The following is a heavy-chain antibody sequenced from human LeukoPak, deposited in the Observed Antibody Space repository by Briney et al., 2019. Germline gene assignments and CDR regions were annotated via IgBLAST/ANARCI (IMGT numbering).Heavy chain of an antibody. CDR3: ARDPSSWAANWFDP. CDR1: GFTFSSYW. D-gene: IGHD6-13*01. CDR2: INSDGSST. V-gene: IGHV3-74*01. J-gene: IGHJ5*02. Sequence: GGSLRLSCAASGFTFSSYWMHWVRHAPGKGLVWVSRINSDGSSTSYADSVKGRFTISRDNAKNTLYLQMNSLRAEDTAVYYCARDPSSWAANWFDPWGQGTLVTVSS.